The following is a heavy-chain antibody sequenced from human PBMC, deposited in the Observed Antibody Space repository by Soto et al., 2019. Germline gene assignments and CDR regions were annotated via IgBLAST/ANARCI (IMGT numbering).Heavy chain of an antibody. CDR1: GGSISSSSYY. D-gene: IGHD4-4*01. J-gene: IGHJ5*01. CDR3: ARQLSRTTVPDS. CDR2: IYYSGST. Sequence: SETLSLTCTVSGGSISSSSYYWGWIRQPPGKGLEWIGSIYYSGSTYYNPSLKSRVTISVDTSKNQFSLKLSSVTAADTAVYYCARQLSRTTVPDSWGQGTLVTVSS. V-gene: IGHV4-39*01.